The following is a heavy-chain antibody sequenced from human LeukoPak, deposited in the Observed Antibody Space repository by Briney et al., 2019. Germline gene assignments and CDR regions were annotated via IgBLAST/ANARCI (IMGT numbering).Heavy chain of an antibody. D-gene: IGHD3-22*01. J-gene: IGHJ4*02. CDR3: ARESGSYYDSSGYPYYFDY. CDR2: IYTSGST. CDR1: GGSISSGSYY. Sequence: SETLSLTCTVSGGSISSGSYYWSWIRQPAGKGLEWTGRIYTSGSTNYNPSLKSRVTISVDTSKNQFSLKLSSVTAADTAVYYCARESGSYYDSSGYPYYFDYWGQGTLVTVSS. V-gene: IGHV4-61*02.